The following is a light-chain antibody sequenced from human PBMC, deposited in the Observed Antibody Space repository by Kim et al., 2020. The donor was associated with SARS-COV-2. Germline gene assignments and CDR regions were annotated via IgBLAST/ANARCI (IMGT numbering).Light chain of an antibody. CDR3: QQYGSSPTT. V-gene: IGKV3-20*01. Sequence: EIVLTQSPGTLSLSPGERATLSCRASQSVSSSYLAWYQKKTGQAPRLLIYGASSRATGIPDRFSGSGSGTDFTRTISRLAPEDFAVYYCQQYGSSPTTFGGGTKVDIK. J-gene: IGKJ4*01. CDR1: QSVSSSY. CDR2: GAS.